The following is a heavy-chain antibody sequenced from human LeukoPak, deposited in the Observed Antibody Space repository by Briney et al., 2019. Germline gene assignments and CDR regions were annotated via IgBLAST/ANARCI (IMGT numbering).Heavy chain of an antibody. Sequence: PSETLSLTCTVSGGSISSSSYYWGWIRQPPGKGLEWIGSIYYSGSTYYNPSLKSRVTISVDTSKNQFSLKLSSVTAADTAVYYCARVGPYTSGSGYYDAFDIWGQGTVVTVSS. CDR3: ARVGPYTSGSGYYDAFDI. J-gene: IGHJ3*02. D-gene: IGHD3-22*01. CDR1: GGSISSSSYY. V-gene: IGHV4-39*01. CDR2: IYYSGST.